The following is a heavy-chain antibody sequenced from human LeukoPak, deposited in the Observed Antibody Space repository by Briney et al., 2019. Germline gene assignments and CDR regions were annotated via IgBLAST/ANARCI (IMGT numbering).Heavy chain of an antibody. J-gene: IGHJ4*02. CDR2: IRSDGSNK. V-gene: IGHV3-30*02. Sequence: GGSPRLSCAGSGFSFSSYGMHWVRQAPGKGLEWMAFIRSDGSNKYYADSVKGRFTISRDNSKNTLYLQMNSLRAEDTAVYYCARILDSAWGELGYWGQGTLVTVSS. CDR1: GFSFSSYG. D-gene: IGHD6-19*01. CDR3: ARILDSAWGELGY.